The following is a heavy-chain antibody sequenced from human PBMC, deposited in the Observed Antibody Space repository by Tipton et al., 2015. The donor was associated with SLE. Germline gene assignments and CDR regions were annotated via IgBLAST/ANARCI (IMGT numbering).Heavy chain of an antibody. J-gene: IGHJ4*02. CDR1: GYTFTSYG. CDR3: AREAYGDYLVGPSSFDY. D-gene: IGHD4-17*01. V-gene: IGHV1-18*01. CDR2: ISAYNGNT. Sequence: QSGPEVKKPGASVKVSCKASGYTFTSYGISWVRQAPGQGLEWMGWISAYNGNTNYAQKLQGRVTMTTDTSTSTAYMELRSLRSDDTAVYYCAREAYGDYLVGPSSFDYWGQGTLVTVSS.